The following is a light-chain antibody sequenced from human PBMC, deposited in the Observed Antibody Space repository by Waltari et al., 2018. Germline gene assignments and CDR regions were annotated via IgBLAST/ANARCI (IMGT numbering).Light chain of an antibody. CDR2: KVS. CDR1: QSLVQTDGHTY. CDR3: MQATNWPLT. J-gene: IGKJ1*01. V-gene: IGKV2-30*02. Sequence: DVVMTQSPLSLPVSLGQPASITCRSSQSLVQTDGHTYLNWFQQRPGQSPRRLIYKVSNRDSGVPDRFSGSGSDTAFTLKISRVEAEDVGIYYCMQATNWPLTFGQGTKVEIQ.